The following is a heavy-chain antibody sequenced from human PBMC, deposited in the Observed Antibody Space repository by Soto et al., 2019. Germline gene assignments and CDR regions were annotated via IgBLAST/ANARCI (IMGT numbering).Heavy chain of an antibody. CDR3: ARVTYYYDSSGYSPLFDY. D-gene: IGHD3-22*01. CDR2: ISAYNGNT. V-gene: IGHV1-18*04. J-gene: IGHJ4*02. CDR1: GYTFTSYG. Sequence: AASVKVSCKASGYTFTSYGISWVRQAPGQGLEWMGWISAYNGNTNYAQKLQGRVTMTTDTSTSTAYMELRSLRSDDTAVYYCARVTYYYDSSGYSPLFDYWGQGTLVTVSS.